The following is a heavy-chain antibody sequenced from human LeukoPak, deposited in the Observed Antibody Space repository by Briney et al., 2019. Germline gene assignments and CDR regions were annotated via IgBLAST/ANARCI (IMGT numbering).Heavy chain of an antibody. J-gene: IGHJ4*02. CDR1: GGSISSGSYY. D-gene: IGHD6-19*01. V-gene: IGHV4-61*02. CDR2: IYTSGST. Sequence: SSETLSLTCTVSGGSISSGSYYWSWIRQPAGKGLEWIGRIYTSGSTNYNPSLKSRVTISVDTSKNQFSLKLSSVTAADTAVYYCARALSRAAVAAPDYWGQGTLVTVSS. CDR3: ARALSRAAVAAPDY.